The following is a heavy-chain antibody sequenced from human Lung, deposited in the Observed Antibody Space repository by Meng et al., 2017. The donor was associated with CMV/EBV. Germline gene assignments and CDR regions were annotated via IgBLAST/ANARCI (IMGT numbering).Heavy chain of an antibody. D-gene: IGHD2-15*01. CDR2: IYPGDSDT. CDR1: GYSFTSYW. Sequence: SCKGSGYSFTSYWIGWVRQMPGKGLEWMGIIYPGDSDTRYSPSFQGQVTISADKSISTAYLQWSSLKASDTAMYYCARHGGSTIYYYYGMDVWGQGTTVTVSS. CDR3: ARHGGSTIYYYYGMDV. J-gene: IGHJ6*02. V-gene: IGHV5-51*01.